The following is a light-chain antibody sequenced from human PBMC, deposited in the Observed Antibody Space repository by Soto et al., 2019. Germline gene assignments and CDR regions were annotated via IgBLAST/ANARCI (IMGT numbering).Light chain of an antibody. CDR3: SSYTSSSTVI. J-gene: IGLJ2*01. CDR2: DVS. Sequence: QSALTQPASVSGSPGQSIAFSCTGTRSDVGGFDYVSWYQQLPGKAPKLMIYDVSNRPSGVSNRFSGSKSGNTASLTISGLQAEDEADYYCSSYTSSSTVIFGGGTQLTVL. CDR1: RSDVGGFDY. V-gene: IGLV2-14*01.